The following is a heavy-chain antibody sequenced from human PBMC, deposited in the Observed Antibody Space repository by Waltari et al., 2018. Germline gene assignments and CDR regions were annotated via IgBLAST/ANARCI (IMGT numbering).Heavy chain of an antibody. J-gene: IGHJ5*02. CDR3: ARDEWENGSGTFGGFDP. CDR1: GYTFTSYG. Sequence: QVQLVQSGAEVKKPGASVKVSCKASGYTFTSYGISWVRQAPGQGLEWMGWISAYNGNTNYAQKLQGRVTMTTDTSTSTAYMELRSLRSDDTAVYYCARDEWENGSGTFGGFDPWGQGTLVIVSS. V-gene: IGHV1-18*01. CDR2: ISAYNGNT. D-gene: IGHD3-10*01.